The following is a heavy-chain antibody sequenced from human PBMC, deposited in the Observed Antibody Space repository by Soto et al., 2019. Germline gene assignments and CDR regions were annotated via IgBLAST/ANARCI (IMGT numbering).Heavy chain of an antibody. CDR1: GGSMSKFY. V-gene: IGHV4-4*07. J-gene: IGHJ5*02. CDR3: VRDGSKTLRDCFDP. D-gene: IGHD4-17*01. CDR2: VYATGTS. Sequence: SETLSLTCSVSGGSMSKFYWSRIRKTAGKGLEWMGRVYATGTSDYNPSLRSRIAMSVDTSKKTFSLRLRSVTAADTGVYYCVRDGSKTLRDCFDPWGQGILVTVS.